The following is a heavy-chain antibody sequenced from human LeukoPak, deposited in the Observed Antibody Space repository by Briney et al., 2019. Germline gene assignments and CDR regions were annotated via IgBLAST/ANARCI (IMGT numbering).Heavy chain of an antibody. CDR1: GFTFSSYA. Sequence: PGGSLRLSCAASGFTFSSYAMSWVRQAPGKGLEWVALISSDGINKYFADSVKGRFTISTDNSKNTLYLQMNSLRPEDTAVYYCAKCCPMDVWGQGTTVTVSS. V-gene: IGHV3-30*18. CDR2: ISSDGINK. D-gene: IGHD4/OR15-4a*01. CDR3: AKCCPMDV. J-gene: IGHJ6*02.